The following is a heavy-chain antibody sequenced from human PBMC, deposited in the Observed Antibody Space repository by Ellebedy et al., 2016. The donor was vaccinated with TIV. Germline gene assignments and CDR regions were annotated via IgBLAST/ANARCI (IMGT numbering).Heavy chain of an antibody. D-gene: IGHD5-18*01. J-gene: IGHJ4*02. CDR2: IYYSGST. CDR1: GGSISSSSYY. CDR3: ARQGYRGYSYGATYTPFDY. V-gene: IGHV4-39*01. Sequence: MPSETLSLTCTVSGGSISSSSYYWGWIRQPPGKGLEWIGSIYYSGSTYYNPSLKSRVTISVATSKNQFSLKLSSVTAADTAVYYCARQGYRGYSYGATYTPFDYWGQGTLVTVSS.